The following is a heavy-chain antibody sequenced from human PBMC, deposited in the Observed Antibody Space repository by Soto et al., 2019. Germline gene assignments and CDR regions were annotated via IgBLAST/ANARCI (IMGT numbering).Heavy chain of an antibody. Sequence: GGSLRLSCAASGFTFSSYSMNWVRQAPGKGLEWVASISSSSSYIYYADSVKGRFTISRDKAKNSLFLQMSGLRAEDSALYYCARHQGPAAGNYGMDAWGQGTTVTVSS. D-gene: IGHD6-13*01. CDR2: ISSSSSYI. J-gene: IGHJ6*02. CDR3: ARHQGPAAGNYGMDA. V-gene: IGHV3-21*01. CDR1: GFTFSSYS.